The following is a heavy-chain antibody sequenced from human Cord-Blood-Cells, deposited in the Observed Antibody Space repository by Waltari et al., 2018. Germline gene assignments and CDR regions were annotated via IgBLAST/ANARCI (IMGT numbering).Heavy chain of an antibody. CDR1: GYSISSGYY. Sequence: QVQLQESGPGLVKPSETLSLTCAVSGYSISSGYYWGWIRQPPGKGLEWIGSIYHSGSTYYNPSLKSRVTISVDTSKNQFSLKLSSVTVADTAVYYCARATGDFDYWGQGTLVTVSS. V-gene: IGHV4-38-2*01. J-gene: IGHJ4*02. CDR3: ARATGDFDY. CDR2: IYHSGST. D-gene: IGHD7-27*01.